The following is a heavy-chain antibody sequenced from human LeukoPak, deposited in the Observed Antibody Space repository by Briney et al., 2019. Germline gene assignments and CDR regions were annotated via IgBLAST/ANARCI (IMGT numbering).Heavy chain of an antibody. CDR2: IYYSGST. J-gene: IGHJ3*02. D-gene: IGHD6-19*01. CDR3: ARDIYKWQVTGRAFDI. Sequence: SETLSLTCTVSGGSISSGDYYWSWIRQPPGKGLEWIGNIYYSGSTYYNPSLKSRVTISVDTSKNQFSLKLSSVTAADTAVYSCARDIYKWQVTGRAFDIWGQGTMVTVSS. V-gene: IGHV4-30-4*01. CDR1: GGSISSGDYY.